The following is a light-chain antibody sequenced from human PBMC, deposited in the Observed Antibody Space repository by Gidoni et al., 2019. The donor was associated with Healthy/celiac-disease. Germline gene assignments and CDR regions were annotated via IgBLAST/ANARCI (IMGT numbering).Light chain of an antibody. CDR2: LGS. V-gene: IGKV2-28*01. J-gene: IGKJ2*04. CDR3: MQALQTPCS. Sequence: DSVMTQSTLSLPVTPGEPASISCRSSQSLLHSNGYNYLDWYLQKPGQSPQLLIYLGSNRASGVPDRFSGSGSGTYFTLKISRVEAEDVGVYYCMQALQTPCSFXQXTKLEIK. CDR1: QSLLHSNGYNY.